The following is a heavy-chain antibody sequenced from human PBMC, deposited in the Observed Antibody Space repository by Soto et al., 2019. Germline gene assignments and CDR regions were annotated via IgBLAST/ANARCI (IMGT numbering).Heavy chain of an antibody. CDR3: ARAEEGYCSGGSCSNYAFDI. Sequence: SETLSLTCTVSGGSISSGGYYWSWSRQHPGKGLEWIGYIYYSGSTYYNPSLKSRVTISVDTSKNQFSLKLSSVTAADTAVYYCARAEEGYCSGGSCSNYAFDIWGQGTMVTVS. CDR1: GGSISSGGYY. CDR2: IYYSGST. D-gene: IGHD2-15*01. J-gene: IGHJ3*02. V-gene: IGHV4-31*03.